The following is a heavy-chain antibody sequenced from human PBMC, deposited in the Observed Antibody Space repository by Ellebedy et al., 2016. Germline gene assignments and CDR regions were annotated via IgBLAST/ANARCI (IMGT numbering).Heavy chain of an antibody. D-gene: IGHD5-18*01. CDR2: INPSGGST. CDR1: GYTFTSYG. CDR3: ASAHGDTAMPLTLAYYMDV. J-gene: IGHJ6*03. V-gene: IGHV1-46*01. Sequence: ASVKVSCKASGYTFTSYGFSWVRQAPGQGLEWMGIINPSGGSTSYAQKFQGRVTMTRDTSTSTVYMELSSLRSEDTAVYYCASAHGDTAMPLTLAYYMDVWGKGTTVTVSS.